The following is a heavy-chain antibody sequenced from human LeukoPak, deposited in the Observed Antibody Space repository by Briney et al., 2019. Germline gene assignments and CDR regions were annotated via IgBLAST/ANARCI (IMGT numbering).Heavy chain of an antibody. CDR1: GGSIGSGDYY. CDR2: IYYSGST. V-gene: IGHV4-39*01. CDR3: ARQEIAIAAAGNWFDP. D-gene: IGHD6-13*01. J-gene: IGHJ5*02. Sequence: PSETLSLTCTVSGGSIGSGDYYWGWIRQPPGKGLECIGTIYYSGSTYYNTSLKSRVTISVDTSKNQFSLKLSSVTAADTAVYYCARQEIAIAAAGNWFDPWGQGTLVTVSS.